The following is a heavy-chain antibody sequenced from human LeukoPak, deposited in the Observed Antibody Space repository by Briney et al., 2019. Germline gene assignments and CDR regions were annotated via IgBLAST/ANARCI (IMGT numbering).Heavy chain of an antibody. D-gene: IGHD3-3*01. J-gene: IGHJ3*02. CDR1: GGSISSGSYY. Sequence: SETLSLTCTVSGGSISSGSYYWSWIRQPGGKGLEWIGRIYTSGSTNYNPSLKSRVTISVDTSKNQFSLKLSSVTAADTSVYYCAREFGVVTQGAFDIWGQGTMVTVSS. V-gene: IGHV4-61*02. CDR2: IYTSGST. CDR3: AREFGVVTQGAFDI.